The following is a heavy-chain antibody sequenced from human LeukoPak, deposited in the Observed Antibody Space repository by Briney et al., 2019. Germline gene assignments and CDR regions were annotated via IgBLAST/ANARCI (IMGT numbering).Heavy chain of an antibody. CDR2: ISYDGSNK. J-gene: IGHJ4*02. V-gene: IGHV3-30-3*01. D-gene: IGHD6-13*01. Sequence: LRLSCTASGFTFSSYVMHRVRQAPEKGLVWVAVISYDGSNKYYADSVKGRFTISRDNSKNTLYLQMNSLRAEDTAVYCCARDPGIAAAGDFDYWGQGTLVTVSS. CDR3: ARDPGIAAAGDFDY. CDR1: GFTFSSYV.